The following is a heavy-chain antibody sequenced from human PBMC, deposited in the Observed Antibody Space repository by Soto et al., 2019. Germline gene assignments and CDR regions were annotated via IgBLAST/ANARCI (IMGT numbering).Heavy chain of an antibody. CDR3: AHSQWELLSNWFDP. Sequence: QITLKESGPTLVKPTQTLTLTCTFSGFSLNTSGVGVGWIHQPPREALEWLALIYWDDDKRYSPSLKSRLTITKDTSKNQVVLTMTNMDPVDTATYYCAHSQWELLSNWFDPWGQGTLVTV. D-gene: IGHD1-26*01. CDR2: IYWDDDK. CDR1: GFSLNTSGVG. V-gene: IGHV2-5*02. J-gene: IGHJ5*02.